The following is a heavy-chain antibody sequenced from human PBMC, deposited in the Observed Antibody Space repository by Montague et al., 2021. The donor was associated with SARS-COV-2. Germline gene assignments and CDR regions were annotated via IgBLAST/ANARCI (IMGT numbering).Heavy chain of an antibody. CDR2: IGTAGDT. V-gene: IGHV3-13*04. CDR3: ARGDTAMVRGYYYYGMDV. CDR1: GFTFSSYD. D-gene: IGHD5-18*01. J-gene: IGHJ6*02. Sequence: SLRLSCAASGFTFSSYDMHWVRQATGKGLEWASAIGTAGDTYYPGSVKGRFTISRENAKNSLYLQMNSLRAGDTAVYYCARGDTAMVRGYYYYGMDVWGQGTTVTSP.